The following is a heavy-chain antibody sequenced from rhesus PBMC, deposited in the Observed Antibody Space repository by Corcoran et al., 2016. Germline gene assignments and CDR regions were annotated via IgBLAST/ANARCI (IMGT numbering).Heavy chain of an antibody. J-gene: IGHJ4*01. D-gene: IGHD1-44*02. CDR2: ISNGGGST. Sequence: EVQLVESGGGLVRPGGSLRLSCAACGFTFSSYGMSWVRQAPGKGLEWVSYISNGGGSTYYADSVKGRFTISRDNSKNTLSLQMNSLRAEDTAVYYCAKGVVGAKDYWGQGVLVTVSS. V-gene: IGHV3S5*01. CDR3: AKGVVGAKDY. CDR1: GFTFSSYG.